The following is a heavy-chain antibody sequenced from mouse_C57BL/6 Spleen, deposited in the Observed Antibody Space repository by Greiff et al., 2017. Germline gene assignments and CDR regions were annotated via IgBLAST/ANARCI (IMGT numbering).Heavy chain of an antibody. CDR3: AREDDYDGWFDY. V-gene: IGHV1-9*01. Sequence: QVQLKQSGAELMKPGASVKLSCKATGYTFTGYWIAWVKQRPGHGLEWIGEILPGSGSTKYNEKFKGKATFTADTSSNTAYMQLSGLTTEDSSIYYCAREDDYDGWFDYWGQGTTLTVSS. CDR2: ILPGSGST. CDR1: GYTFTGYW. D-gene: IGHD2-4*01. J-gene: IGHJ2*01.